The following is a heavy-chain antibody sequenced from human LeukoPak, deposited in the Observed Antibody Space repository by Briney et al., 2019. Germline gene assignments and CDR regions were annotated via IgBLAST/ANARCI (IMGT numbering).Heavy chain of an antibody. Sequence: ETGGSLRLSCAASGFTVSSNYMSWVRQAPGKGLEWVSVIYSGGSTYYADSVKGRFTISRDNSKNTLYLQMNSLRAEDTAVYYCAKVGLDYRPQPFDYWGQGTLVTVSS. CDR3: AKVGLDYRPQPFDY. CDR2: IYSGGST. J-gene: IGHJ4*02. CDR1: GFTVSSNY. V-gene: IGHV3-53*05. D-gene: IGHD4-11*01.